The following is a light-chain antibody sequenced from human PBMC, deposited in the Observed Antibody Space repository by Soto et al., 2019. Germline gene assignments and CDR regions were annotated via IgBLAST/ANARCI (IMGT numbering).Light chain of an antibody. CDR1: QSLVYSYGNTY. J-gene: IGKJ2*01. V-gene: IGKV2-24*01. CDR3: MQATQFPYD. Sequence: DIVMTQTPLSSPVTLGQPASISCRSSQSLVYSYGNTYLSWLQQRPSQPPRLLIYKASNRFSGVQDRFSGNGAGTEFTLKITRVEAEDLGVYYCMQATQFPYDFGQGTKLAIK. CDR2: KAS.